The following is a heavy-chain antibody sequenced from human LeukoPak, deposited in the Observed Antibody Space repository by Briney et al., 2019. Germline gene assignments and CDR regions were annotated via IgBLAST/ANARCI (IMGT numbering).Heavy chain of an antibody. CDR2: MNPNSGNT. V-gene: IGHV1-8*03. D-gene: IGHD1-1*01. Sequence: ASVKVSCKASGYTFTSYDINWVRQATGQGLEWMGWMNPNSGNTGYAQKFQGRVTITRNTSISTAYMELSSLRSEDTAVYYCARDHDNHDAFDIWGQGTMVTVSS. J-gene: IGHJ3*02. CDR1: GYTFTSYD. CDR3: ARDHDNHDAFDI.